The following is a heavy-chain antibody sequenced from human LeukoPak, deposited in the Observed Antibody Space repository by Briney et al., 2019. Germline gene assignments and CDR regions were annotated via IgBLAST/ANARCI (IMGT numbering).Heavy chain of an antibody. D-gene: IGHD3-9*01. Sequence: GGSLRLSCAASGFTLSSYWMHWVRQAPGKGLEWVSAISGSGGSTYYADSVKGRFTISRDNSKNTLYLQMNSLRAEDTAVYYCAKDGGITIFCLDYWGQGTLVTVSS. CDR3: AKDGGITIFCLDY. CDR1: GFTLSSYW. V-gene: IGHV3-23*01. J-gene: IGHJ4*02. CDR2: ISGSGGST.